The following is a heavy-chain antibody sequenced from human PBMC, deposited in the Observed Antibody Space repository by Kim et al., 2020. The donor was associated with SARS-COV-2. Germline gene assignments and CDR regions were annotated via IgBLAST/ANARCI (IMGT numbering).Heavy chain of an antibody. Sequence: YYPGSVKGRFTISRENAKNSLYLQMNSLRAGDTAVYYCARRVFGAFYFDYWGQGTLVTVSS. V-gene: IGHV3-13*01. CDR3: ARRVFGAFYFDY. J-gene: IGHJ4*02. D-gene: IGHD3-16*01.